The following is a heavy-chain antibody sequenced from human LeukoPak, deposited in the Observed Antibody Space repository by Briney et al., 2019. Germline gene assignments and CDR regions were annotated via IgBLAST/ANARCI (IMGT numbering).Heavy chain of an antibody. J-gene: IGHJ4*02. CDR2: ISGSAGST. Sequence: PGGSLRLSCAASGFTFSSYGMSWVRQAPGKGLEWVSAISGSAGSTYYANSVKGRFTISRDNSKNTLYLQMNSLRAEDTAVYYCAKHKTAMTVGNYFDYWGQGTLVTVSS. CDR1: GFTFSSYG. D-gene: IGHD5-18*01. CDR3: AKHKTAMTVGNYFDY. V-gene: IGHV3-23*01.